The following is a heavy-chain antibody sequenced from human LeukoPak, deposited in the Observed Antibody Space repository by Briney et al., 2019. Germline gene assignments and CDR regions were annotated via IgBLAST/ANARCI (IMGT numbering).Heavy chain of an antibody. V-gene: IGHV4-59*07. D-gene: IGHD6-13*01. CDR2: IYYSGST. CDR1: GRSISSYY. J-gene: IGHJ5*02. Sequence: TDTLSLAFTISGRSISSYYWGSIRQPPGRGLEWVGYIYYSGSTNSNPSLKSRDNKSVDTPKNQFSLKLRSVTAADMAVYYCARVVYQKALDPWGQGTLVTVSS. CDR3: ARVVYQKALDP.